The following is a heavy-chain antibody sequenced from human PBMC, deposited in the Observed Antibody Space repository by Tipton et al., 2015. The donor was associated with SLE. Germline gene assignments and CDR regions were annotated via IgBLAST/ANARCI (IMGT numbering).Heavy chain of an antibody. J-gene: IGHJ3*02. V-gene: IGHV1-46*01. D-gene: IGHD2-2*01. CDR1: GYTFTSYY. Sequence: QLVQSGAEVKKPGASVKVSCKASGYTFTSYYMHWVRQAPGQGLEWMGIINPSGGSTSYAQKFQGRVTMTRDTSTSTVYMELSSLRSEDTAVYYCARGTPASDIVVVPAAIRAFDIWGHGTMVTVSS. CDR2: INPSGGST. CDR3: ARGTPASDIVVVPAAIRAFDI.